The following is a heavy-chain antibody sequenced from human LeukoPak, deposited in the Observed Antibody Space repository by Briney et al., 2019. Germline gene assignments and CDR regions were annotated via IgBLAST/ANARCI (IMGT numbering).Heavy chain of an antibody. CDR2: IRFEGSEK. J-gene: IGHJ5*02. CDR1: GFPFSYFG. CDR3: AKDLMRDRWFGES. V-gene: IGHV3-30*02. Sequence: PGGSLRLSYAASGFPFSYFGFHWVRQAPGKGLEWVAFIRFEGSEKFYADSVKGRFTISRDNYKSTLYLEMNSLRVEDTAFYYCAKDLMRDRWFGESWGQGTLVTVSS. D-gene: IGHD3-10*01.